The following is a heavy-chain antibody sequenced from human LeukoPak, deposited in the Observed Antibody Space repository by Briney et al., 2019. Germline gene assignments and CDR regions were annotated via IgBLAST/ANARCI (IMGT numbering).Heavy chain of an antibody. CDR2: ISYDGSNE. CDR1: GFTFSSYV. J-gene: IGHJ6*03. Sequence: GGSLRLSCAASGFTFSSYVMHWVRQAPGKGLEWVAIISYDGSNEYYADSVKGRFTISRDNSKNTLYLQMNSLRAEDTAVYYCAKDKKITIFGTRHYYYMDVWGKGTTVTISS. CDR3: AKDKKITIFGTRHYYYMDV. D-gene: IGHD3-10*02. V-gene: IGHV3-30*04.